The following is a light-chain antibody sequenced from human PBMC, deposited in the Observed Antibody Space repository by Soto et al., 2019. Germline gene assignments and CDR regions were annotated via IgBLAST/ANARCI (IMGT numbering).Light chain of an antibody. CDR3: QQRYNWPPLT. CDR1: QSVNIY. CDR2: DAS. V-gene: IGKV3-11*01. J-gene: IGKJ4*01. Sequence: EIVLTQSPATLSLSPGDRATLSCRASQSVNIYLAWYQQKPGQAPRLLIYDASNRATGIPARFSASGSGTDFTLTISSLEPEDFAVYYCQQRYNWPPLTFGGGTKVEIK.